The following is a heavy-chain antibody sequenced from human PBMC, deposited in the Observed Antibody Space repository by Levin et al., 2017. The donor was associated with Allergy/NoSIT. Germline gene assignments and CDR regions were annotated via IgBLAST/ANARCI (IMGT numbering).Heavy chain of an antibody. CDR2: MYPGDSDI. V-gene: IGHV5-51*01. J-gene: IGHJ6*03. D-gene: IGHD3-10*01. CDR1: GYSFTSHW. Sequence: LGESLKISCKGSGYSFTSHWIGWVRQMPGRGLEWMGMMYPGDSDIRYSPSFQGQVTISVDKSISTAYLQWSSLKASDTAVYYCARHQRRRTMGYYYMDVWGKGTTVTVSS. CDR3: ARHQRRRTMGYYYMDV.